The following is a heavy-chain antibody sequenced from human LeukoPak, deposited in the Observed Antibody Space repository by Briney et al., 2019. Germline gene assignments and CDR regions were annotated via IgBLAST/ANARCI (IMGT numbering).Heavy chain of an antibody. Sequence: PGGSLRLSCAASGFTFSSYGMHWVRQAPGKGLEWVAVIWYDGSDKYYADSVKGRFTISRDNARNSLYLQMNSLRAEDTAIYYCARSEHSSSSFDYWGQGTLVTVSS. J-gene: IGHJ4*02. D-gene: IGHD6-6*01. CDR3: ARSEHSSSSFDY. CDR2: IWYDGSDK. CDR1: GFTFSSYG. V-gene: IGHV3-33*03.